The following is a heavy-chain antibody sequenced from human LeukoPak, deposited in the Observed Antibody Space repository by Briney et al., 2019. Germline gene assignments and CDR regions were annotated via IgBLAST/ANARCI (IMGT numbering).Heavy chain of an antibody. D-gene: IGHD4-23*01. J-gene: IGHJ4*02. Sequence: SETLSLTCTVSGGSISSYYCSWIRQSPGKGLEWIGYINYSGGTDYNPSLKSRVTISVDTSKIQCSLRLNSVTAADTAVYYCAREGYVDNSGALDYWGRGTLVTVSS. CDR1: GGSISSYY. CDR3: AREGYVDNSGALDY. V-gene: IGHV4-59*01. CDR2: INYSGGT.